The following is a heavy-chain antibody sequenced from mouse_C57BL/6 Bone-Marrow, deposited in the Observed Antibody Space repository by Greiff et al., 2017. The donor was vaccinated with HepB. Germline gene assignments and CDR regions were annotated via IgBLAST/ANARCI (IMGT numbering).Heavy chain of an antibody. J-gene: IGHJ2*01. V-gene: IGHV1-50*01. CDR2: IDPSDSYT. D-gene: IGHD2-12*01. CDR1: GYTFTSYW. Sequence: QVQLQQSGAELVKPGASVKLSCKASGYTFTSYWMQWVKQRPGQGLEWIGEIDPSDSYTNYNQKFKGKATLTVDTSSSTAYMQLSSLTSEDSAVYYCASYDGFDYWGQGTTLTVSS. CDR3: ASYDGFDY.